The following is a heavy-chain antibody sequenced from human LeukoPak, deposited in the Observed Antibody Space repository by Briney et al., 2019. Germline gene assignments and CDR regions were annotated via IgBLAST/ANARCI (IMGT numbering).Heavy chain of an antibody. V-gene: IGHV5-51*01. CDR2: IYPGDSDT. CDR3: ARDLAAAGTNYYYYMDV. CDR1: GYSFTSYW. J-gene: IGHJ6*03. D-gene: IGHD6-13*01. Sequence: GESLKISCKGSGYSFTSYWIGWVRQMPGKGLERMGIIYPGDSDTRYSPSFQGQVTISADKSISTAYLQWSSLKASDTAMYYCARDLAAAGTNYYYYMDVWGKGTTVTVSS.